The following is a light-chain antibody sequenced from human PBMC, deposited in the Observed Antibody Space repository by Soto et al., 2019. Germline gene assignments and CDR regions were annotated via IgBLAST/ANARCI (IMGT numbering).Light chain of an antibody. V-gene: IGLV2-8*01. Sequence: QSVLTQPPSASGSPGQSVTISCTGTSXDVGGYDYVSWYQQRPGKAPKLLIHEVTKRPSGVPDRFSGSKSGNTASLTVSGLQAEDEADYYCSSYAGRTLYVFGTGTKVIVL. CDR2: EVT. CDR1: SXDVGGYDY. CDR3: SSYAGRTLYV. J-gene: IGLJ1*01.